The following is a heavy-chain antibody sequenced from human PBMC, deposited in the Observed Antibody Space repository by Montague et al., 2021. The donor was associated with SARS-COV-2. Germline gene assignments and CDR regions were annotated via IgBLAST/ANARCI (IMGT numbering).Heavy chain of an antibody. D-gene: IGHD3-22*01. CDR3: ARFPTSYYYDSKAAPATPDAFDI. V-gene: IGHV4-39*01. CDR1: GGSISSSSYY. J-gene: IGHJ3*02. Sequence: SETLSLTCTVSGGSISSSSYYWGWIRQPPGKGLEWIGSTYYSGSTYYNPSLKSRVTISVDTSKNQFSLKLSSVTAADTAVYYCARFPTSYYYDSKAAPATPDAFDIWGQGTMATVSS. CDR2: TYYSGST.